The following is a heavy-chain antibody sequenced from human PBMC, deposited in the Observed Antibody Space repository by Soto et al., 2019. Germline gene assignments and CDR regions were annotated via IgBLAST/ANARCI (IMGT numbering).Heavy chain of an antibody. V-gene: IGHV3-30*18. CDR2: ISYDGSNK. D-gene: IGHD3-3*01. Sequence: PGGSLRLSCAASGFTFSSYGMHWVRQAPGKGLEWVAVISYDGSNKYYADSVKGRFTISRDNSKNTLYLQMNSLRAEDTAVYYCAKDLSDYDFWSGYYPSYGMDVWGQGTTVTVSS. CDR1: GFTFSSYG. J-gene: IGHJ6*02. CDR3: AKDLSDYDFWSGYYPSYGMDV.